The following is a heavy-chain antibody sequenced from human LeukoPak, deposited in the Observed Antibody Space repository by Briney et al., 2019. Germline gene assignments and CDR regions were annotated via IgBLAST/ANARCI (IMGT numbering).Heavy chain of an antibody. D-gene: IGHD2-8*02. CDR2: IYTRGST. J-gene: IGHJ3*02. Sequence: SETLSLTCTVSGGSISSYYWSWIRQPAGKGLEWIGRIYTRGSTNYNPSLKSRVTMSVDTSKNQFSLKLSSVAAADTAVYCCARERGISNDAFDIWGQGTMVTVSS. V-gene: IGHV4-4*07. CDR3: ARERGISNDAFDI. CDR1: GGSISSYY.